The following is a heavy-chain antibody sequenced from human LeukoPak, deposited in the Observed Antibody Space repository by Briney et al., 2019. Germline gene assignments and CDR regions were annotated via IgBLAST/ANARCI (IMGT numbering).Heavy chain of an antibody. V-gene: IGHV4-59*01. CDR3: ARYTLNWFDP. Sequence: PSETLSLTCTVSGASINNYYWSWIRQPPGKGLEWIAYISYSGSTNYNPSLKSRVTISVDTSKNQFPLKLSSVTAADTAVYYCARYTLNWFDPWGQGTLVTVSS. CDR2: ISYSGST. CDR1: GASINNYY. J-gene: IGHJ5*02. D-gene: IGHD1-1*01.